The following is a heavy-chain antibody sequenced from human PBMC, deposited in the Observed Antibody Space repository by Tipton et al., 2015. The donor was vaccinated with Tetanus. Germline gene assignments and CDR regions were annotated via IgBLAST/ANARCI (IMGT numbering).Heavy chain of an antibody. CDR3: ARNTSGYFDH. Sequence: SLRLSCVVSGFTFNSYAMTWVRQAPGKGLEWVSVISGNGFSTHHADSVKGRFTISRDSSQNTVFLQMSSLRAEDTAVYYCARNTSGYFDHWGQGTLVTVSS. CDR2: ISGNGFST. D-gene: IGHD6-19*01. CDR1: GFTFNSYA. J-gene: IGHJ4*02. V-gene: IGHV3-23*01.